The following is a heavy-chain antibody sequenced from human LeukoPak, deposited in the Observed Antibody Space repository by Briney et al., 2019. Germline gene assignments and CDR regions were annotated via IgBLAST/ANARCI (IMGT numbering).Heavy chain of an antibody. V-gene: IGHV3-53*01. D-gene: IGHD3-10*01. Sequence: GPTLGNSNARSELPVSSNYRRWVCPAQGKRMEWVSVIYSGGSTYYADSVKGRFTISRDNSKNTLYLQMNSLRAEDTAVYYCARAQEALRSSGSYYVPDYYYGMDVWGQGTTVTVSS. CDR2: IYSGGST. CDR3: ARAQEALRSSGSYYVPDYYYGMDV. CDR1: ELPVSSNY. J-gene: IGHJ6*02.